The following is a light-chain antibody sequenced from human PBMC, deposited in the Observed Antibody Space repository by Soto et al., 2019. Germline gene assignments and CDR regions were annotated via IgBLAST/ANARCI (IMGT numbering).Light chain of an antibody. Sequence: DIQMTQSPSTLSASVGYRVTITCRASQSITNWLAWYQQKPGQAPKSLLYGASSLESGVPSRFSGSGSGTEFTLTISSLQPDDFATYYCQQYHSYPAWRLGQGTKGEI. J-gene: IGKJ1*01. CDR1: QSITNW. CDR3: QQYHSYPAWR. V-gene: IGKV1-5*03. CDR2: GAS.